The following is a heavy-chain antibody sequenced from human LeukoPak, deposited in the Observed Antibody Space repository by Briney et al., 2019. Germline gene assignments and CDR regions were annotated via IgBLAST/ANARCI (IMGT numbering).Heavy chain of an antibody. CDR1: GGSFSGYY. CDR3: ARGRALYGVVVIGASYFDY. V-gene: IGHV4-34*01. CDR2: INHSGST. J-gene: IGHJ4*02. Sequence: SETLSLTCAVYGGSFSGYYWSWIRQPPGKGREWVGEINHSGSTNYNPSLKSGVTISVDTSKNQFSLKLSSVTAADTAVYYCARGRALYGVVVIGASYFDYWGQGTLVTVSS. D-gene: IGHD3-22*01.